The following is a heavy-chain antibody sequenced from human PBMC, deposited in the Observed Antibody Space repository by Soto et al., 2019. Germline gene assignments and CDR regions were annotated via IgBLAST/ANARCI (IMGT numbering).Heavy chain of an antibody. CDR2: IIPIFGTA. D-gene: IGHD6-6*01. CDR1: GGTXNSYA. V-gene: IGHV1-69*13. CDR3: ARGIAALSNA. Sequence: SXKVSYKASGGTXNSYASRLVRQAPGQGLEWMGGIIPIFGTANYAQKFQGRVTITADESTSTAYMELSSLRSEDTAVYYCARGIAALSNAWGQGTLGTVSS. J-gene: IGHJ5*02.